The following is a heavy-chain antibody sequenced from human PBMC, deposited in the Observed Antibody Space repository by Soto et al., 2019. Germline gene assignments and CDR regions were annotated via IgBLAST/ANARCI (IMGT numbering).Heavy chain of an antibody. CDR2: IYHSGTT. V-gene: IGHV4-38-2*01. CDR3: VRIGRESASHYSCFDP. CDR1: GYSISSDFY. J-gene: IGHJ5*02. Sequence: SETLSLTCVVSGYSISSDFYWGWIRQPPGKGLEWIGSIYHSGTTYYNPSLRSRLTISVDTSSNHFSLMLTSVTAADTAVYHCVRIGRESASHYSCFDPWGPGSRVTVFS. D-gene: IGHD3-10*01.